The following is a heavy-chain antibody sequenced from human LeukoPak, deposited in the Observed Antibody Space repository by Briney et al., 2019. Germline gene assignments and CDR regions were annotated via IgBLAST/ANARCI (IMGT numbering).Heavy chain of an antibody. CDR3: ARVVGATVTAYGMDV. CDR2: INPSGGST. Sequence: ASVTVSCKASGYTFTSYYMHWVRQAPGQGLEWMGIINPSGGSTSYAQKFQGRVTMTRDTSTSTVYMELSSLRSEDTAVYYCARVVGATVTAYGMDVWGQGTTVTVSS. V-gene: IGHV1-46*01. CDR1: GYTFTSYY. D-gene: IGHD4-17*01. J-gene: IGHJ6*02.